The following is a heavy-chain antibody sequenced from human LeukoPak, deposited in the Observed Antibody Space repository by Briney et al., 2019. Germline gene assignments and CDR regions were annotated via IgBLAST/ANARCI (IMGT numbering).Heavy chain of an antibody. CDR3: ARGPVGGVSYNYYHGMDV. V-gene: IGHV3-33*08. CDR1: GFTFSSYG. Sequence: GGSLRLSCAASGFTFSSYGMHWVRQAPGKGLEWVAVIWYGGSNKYYADSVKGRFTISRDNSKNTLYLQMNSLRAEDTAVYYCARGPVGGVSYNYYHGMDVWGPGTTVTVSS. D-gene: IGHD3-16*01. J-gene: IGHJ6*02. CDR2: IWYGGSNK.